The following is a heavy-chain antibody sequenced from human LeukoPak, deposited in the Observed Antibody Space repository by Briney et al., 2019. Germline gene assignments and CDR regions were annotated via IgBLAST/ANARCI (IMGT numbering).Heavy chain of an antibody. CDR2: VYYSGRT. CDR3: ARRGGNPLGAFDI. V-gene: IGHV4-59*02. CDR1: GASVSNYD. Sequence: NPSETLSLTCTVSGASVSNYDWSWIRQPPGKGLGWIGYVYYSGRTNYNPSLESRVTISVDTSKNQFSLKLTSVTAADTAMYYCARRGGNPLGAFDIWGQGTMVTVSS. J-gene: IGHJ3*02. D-gene: IGHD4-23*01.